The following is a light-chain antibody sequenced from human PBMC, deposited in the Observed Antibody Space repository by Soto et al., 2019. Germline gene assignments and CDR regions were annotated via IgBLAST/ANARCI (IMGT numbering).Light chain of an antibody. J-gene: IGKJ1*01. CDR3: QQYGSSTEWT. CDR2: DTS. Sequence: EVVMMQSPATLSVSPGEGATLSCRASQGIGDTLAWYQHKPGQTPRLLIYDTSTRATGVPTRFSGSGSGTEFTLTISSLEPEDFAVYYCQQYGSSTEWTFGQGTKVDIK. V-gene: IGKV3-15*01. CDR1: QGIGDT.